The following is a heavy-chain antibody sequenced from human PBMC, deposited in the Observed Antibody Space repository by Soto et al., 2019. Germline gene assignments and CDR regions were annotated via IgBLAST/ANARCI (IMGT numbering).Heavy chain of an antibody. D-gene: IGHD4-17*01. V-gene: IGHV4-31*03. CDR2: IYYSEST. Sequence: QVRLEESGPGLVKPSETLSLICSVSGGSVNNANYFWNWIRHHPENGLEWIGYIYYSESTRYNPSFKSRVTLSMDTSKHQFSLSLNTVTVADTAVYFCARDSDYGGSRGGMDVWGRGTTVTVSS. J-gene: IGHJ6*02. CDR3: ARDSDYGGSRGGMDV. CDR1: GGSVNNANYF.